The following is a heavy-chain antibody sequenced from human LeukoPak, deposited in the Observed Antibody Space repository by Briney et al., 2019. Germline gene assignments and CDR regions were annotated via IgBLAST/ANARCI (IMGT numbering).Heavy chain of an antibody. CDR3: ARDALVGATSLVWYGMDV. CDR1: GYTFTSYG. CDR2: ISAYNGNT. Sequence: ASVKVSCKASGYTFTSYGISWVRPAPGQGLEWMGWISAYNGNTNYAQKLQGRVTMTTDTSTSTAYMELRSLRSDDTAVYYCARDALVGATSLVWYGMDVWGQGTTVTVSS. D-gene: IGHD1-26*01. J-gene: IGHJ6*02. V-gene: IGHV1-18*01.